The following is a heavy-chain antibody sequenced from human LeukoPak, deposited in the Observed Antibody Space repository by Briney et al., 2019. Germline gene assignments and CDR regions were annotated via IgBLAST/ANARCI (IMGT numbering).Heavy chain of an antibody. CDR1: VFTFSSYG. CDR3: AKWGDYYDSSGY. V-gene: IGHV3-30*02. J-gene: IGHJ4*02. Sequence: GGSLRLSCAASVFTFSSYGMHWVRQAPGKGLEWVAFIRYDGSNKYYADSVKGRFTISRDNSKNTLYLQMNSLRAEDTAVYYCAKWGDYYDSSGYWGQGTLVTVSS. CDR2: IRYDGSNK. D-gene: IGHD3-22*01.